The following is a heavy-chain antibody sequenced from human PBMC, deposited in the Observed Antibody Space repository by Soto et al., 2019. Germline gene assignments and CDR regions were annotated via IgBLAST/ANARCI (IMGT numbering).Heavy chain of an antibody. CDR1: GLTVSGTKY. CDR2: LYDVFGS. CDR3: ASWHEREHAYDV. D-gene: IGHD1-1*01. V-gene: IGHV3-53*01. J-gene: IGHJ3*01. Sequence: DVQLVESGGVLIQPGESLRLSCAAFGLTVSGTKYVAWVRQAPGKGLEWVSALYDVFGSFYADSVKGRFTTSSDRSKSTVYLQMNDLRPDDTAVYYCASWHEREHAYDVWGQGTTVIVSS.